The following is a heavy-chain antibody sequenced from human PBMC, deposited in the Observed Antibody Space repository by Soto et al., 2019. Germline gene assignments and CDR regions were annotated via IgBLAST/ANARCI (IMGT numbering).Heavy chain of an antibody. V-gene: IGHV3-74*01. CDR3: ARWGSYSSSEVDY. D-gene: IGHD6-6*01. Sequence: EVPLVESGGGLVQPGGSLRLSCAASGFTFSSYWMHWVRQAPGKGLVWVSRVNGDGSSTSYADSVKGRFTISRDNAKNPLYPQKESLRGEDTAVYYCARWGSYSSSEVDYWGQGTLVPVSS. CDR2: VNGDGSST. CDR1: GFTFSSYW. J-gene: IGHJ4*02.